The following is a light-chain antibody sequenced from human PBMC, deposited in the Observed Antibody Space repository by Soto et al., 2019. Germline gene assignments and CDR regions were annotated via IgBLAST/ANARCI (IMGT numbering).Light chain of an antibody. Sequence: EVVLTQSPGTLSLSPGETATLSCRASQSISSNFLAWYQQKVGQAPRLLIYGASLRATGIPDRFSGSGSGTDFTLPISRLEPEDFAVYYCQQRSNWPFTFGQGTRLEIK. J-gene: IGKJ5*01. CDR3: QQRSNWPFT. CDR2: GAS. CDR1: QSISSNF. V-gene: IGKV3D-20*02.